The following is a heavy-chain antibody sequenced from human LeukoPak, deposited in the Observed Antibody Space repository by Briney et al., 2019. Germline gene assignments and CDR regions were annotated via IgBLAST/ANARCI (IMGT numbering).Heavy chain of an antibody. Sequence: GGSLRLSCAASGFTFSSYAMSWVRQAPGKGLEWVSGIRGSGGSTYYADSVRGRFTISRDNAKNSLYLQMNSLRAEDTAVYYCARGRGFTLIDYWGQGTLVTVSS. V-gene: IGHV3-23*01. CDR3: ARGRGFTLIDY. J-gene: IGHJ4*02. CDR2: IRGSGGST. CDR1: GFTFSSYA. D-gene: IGHD5-12*01.